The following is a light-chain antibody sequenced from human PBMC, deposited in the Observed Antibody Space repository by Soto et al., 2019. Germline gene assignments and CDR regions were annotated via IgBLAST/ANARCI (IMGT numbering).Light chain of an antibody. Sequence: EIVMTQSPATLSVSPGERATLSCRASQYIGSNLAWYQQKPGQAPRLLIYGASTRATGIPARFSGSGSGTEFTPTISSLQSEDFAVYYCEKYNNWPITFGQGTRLETK. V-gene: IGKV3-15*01. J-gene: IGKJ5*01. CDR3: EKYNNWPIT. CDR1: QYIGSN. CDR2: GAS.